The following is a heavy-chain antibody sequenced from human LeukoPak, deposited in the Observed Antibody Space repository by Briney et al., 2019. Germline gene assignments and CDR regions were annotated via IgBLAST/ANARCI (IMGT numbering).Heavy chain of an antibody. V-gene: IGHV1-18*01. D-gene: IGHD3-3*01. CDR1: GYTFTSYG. CDR2: ISAYNGNT. J-gene: IGHJ6*02. Sequence: GASVKVSCKASGYTFTSYGISWVRQAPGQGLEWMGWISAYNGNTNYAQKPQGRVTMTTDTSTSTAYMELRSLRSDDTAVYYCARDPRDWSGYYMGPQLNYYYGMDVWGQGTTVTVSS. CDR3: ARDPRDWSGYYMGPQLNYYYGMDV.